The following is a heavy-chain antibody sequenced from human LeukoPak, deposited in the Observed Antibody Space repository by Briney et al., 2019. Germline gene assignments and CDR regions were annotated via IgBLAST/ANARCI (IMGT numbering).Heavy chain of an antibody. D-gene: IGHD6-6*01. CDR2: PYSSGDT. Sequence: GSLRLSCAVSGFTVRSNYMAWVRQAPGKGLECVSIPYSSGDTYYADSVQGRFTISRDNSKNTLYLQMSSLRADDTAIYYCAKVILIAAAHGDFIDLWGQGTLVSVSS. CDR3: AKVILIAAAHGDFIDL. J-gene: IGHJ5*02. V-gene: IGHV3-53*01. CDR1: GFTVRSNY.